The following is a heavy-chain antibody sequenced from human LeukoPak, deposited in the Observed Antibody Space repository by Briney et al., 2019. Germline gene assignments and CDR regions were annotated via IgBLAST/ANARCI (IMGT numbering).Heavy chain of an antibody. J-gene: IGHJ4*02. D-gene: IGHD5-24*01. V-gene: IGHV3-21*01. Sequence: GGSLRLSCAASGFTFSSYSMNWVRQAPGKGLEWVSSISSSSSYIYYADSVKGRFTISRDNAKNSLYLQMNSLRAEDTAVYYCARDKRWLQWHPLDYWGQGTLVTVSS. CDR2: ISSSSSYI. CDR1: GFTFSSYS. CDR3: ARDKRWLQWHPLDY.